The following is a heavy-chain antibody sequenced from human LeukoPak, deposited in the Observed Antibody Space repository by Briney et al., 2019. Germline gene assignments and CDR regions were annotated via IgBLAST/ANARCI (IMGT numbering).Heavy chain of an antibody. CDR1: GGSISSSYH. J-gene: IGHJ5*02. D-gene: IGHD3-10*01. Sequence: SGTLSLTCAVSGGSISSSYHWSWIRQPPGKGLEWIGYIYYSGSTNYNPSLKSRVTISVDTSKNQFSLKLSSVTTADTAVYYCARGGPMVRGVIYNWFDPWGQGTLVTVSS. V-gene: IGHV4-61*01. CDR3: ARGGPMVRGVIYNWFDP. CDR2: IYYSGST.